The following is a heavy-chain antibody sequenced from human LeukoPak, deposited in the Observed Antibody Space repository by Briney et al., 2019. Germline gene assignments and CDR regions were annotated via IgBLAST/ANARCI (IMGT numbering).Heavy chain of an antibody. CDR2: IYPGDSDT. J-gene: IGHJ4*02. Sequence: GESLKISCKGSGYSFTSYWIGWVRQMPGKGQEWMGIIYPGDSDTRYSPSFQGQVTISADKSISTACLQWSSLKASDTAMYYCARHSIGYRYGWTHFDYWGQGTLVTVSS. CDR3: ARHSIGYRYGWTHFDY. D-gene: IGHD5-18*01. V-gene: IGHV5-51*01. CDR1: GYSFTSYW.